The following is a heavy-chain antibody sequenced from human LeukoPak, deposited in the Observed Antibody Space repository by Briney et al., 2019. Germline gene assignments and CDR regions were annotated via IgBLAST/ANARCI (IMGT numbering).Heavy chain of an antibody. J-gene: IGHJ5*02. Sequence: KASETLSLTCTVSGGSISSYYWSWIRQPAGKGLEWIGRIYTSGSTNYNPSLKSRVTMSVDTSKNQFSLKLSSVTAADTAVYYCASQLTGYGWAWFDPWGQGTLVTVSS. D-gene: IGHD5-12*01. CDR3: ASQLTGYGWAWFDP. CDR1: GGSISSYY. CDR2: IYTSGST. V-gene: IGHV4-4*07.